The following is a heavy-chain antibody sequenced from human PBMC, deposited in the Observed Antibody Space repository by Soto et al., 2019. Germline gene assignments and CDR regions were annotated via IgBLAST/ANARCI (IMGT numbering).Heavy chain of an antibody. CDR3: ATHGDIVVVVAATDAFDI. Sequence: PSETLSLTCTVSGGSISSSSYYWGWIRQPPGKGLEWIGSIYYSGSTYYNLSLKSRVTISVDTSKNQFSLKLSSVTAADTAVYYCATHGDIVVVVAATDAFDIWGQGTMVTVSS. D-gene: IGHD2-15*01. CDR2: IYYSGST. CDR1: GGSISSSSYY. V-gene: IGHV4-39*01. J-gene: IGHJ3*02.